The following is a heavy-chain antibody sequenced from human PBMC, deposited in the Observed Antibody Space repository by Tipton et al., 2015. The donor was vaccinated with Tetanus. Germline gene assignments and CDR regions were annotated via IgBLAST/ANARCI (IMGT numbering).Heavy chain of an antibody. D-gene: IGHD3-3*01. V-gene: IGHV3-74*01. Sequence: SLRLSCAASGFTFSAYWMHWVRQAPGKGLVWVSRMNSDGSYIAYADSVKGRFTISRDNAKNTLFLQMSSLRGEDTAVYYCVSSHRFRTGRFESWGQGTHVTVSP. CDR2: MNSDGSYI. CDR3: VSSHRFRTGRFES. CDR1: GFTFSAYW. J-gene: IGHJ4*02.